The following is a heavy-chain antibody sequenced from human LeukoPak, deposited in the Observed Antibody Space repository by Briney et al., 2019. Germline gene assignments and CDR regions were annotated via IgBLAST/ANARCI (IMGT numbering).Heavy chain of an antibody. CDR3: APVGDIVVVPAASLEVRDTWFAP. D-gene: IGHD2-2*01. CDR1: GYTLTELS. J-gene: IGHJ5*02. Sequence: SSVKVSCKVSGYTLTELSMHWVRQAPGKGLEWMGVFDPEDGQTIYAQKFQGIVTMTEDTSTDVAYMELSSMRSEATGVYYCAPVGDIVVVPAASLEVRDTWFAPWGQGTLVTVSS. CDR2: FDPEDGQT. V-gene: IGHV1-24*01.